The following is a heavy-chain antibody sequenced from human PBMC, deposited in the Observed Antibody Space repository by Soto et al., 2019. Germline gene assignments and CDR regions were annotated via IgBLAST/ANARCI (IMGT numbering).Heavy chain of an antibody. CDR3: ARGDSTWSY. D-gene: IGHD6-13*01. CDR1: GFTFSDYY. J-gene: IGHJ4*02. Sequence: QVQLVESGGALVKPGGSLSLSCAASGFTFSDYYMSWIRQAPGKGLEWVSHISSSTGYTNYADSVKGRFTISRDNAKKSLYLQMNSLRAEDTAVYYCARGDSTWSYWGQGTLVTVSS. V-gene: IGHV3-11*05. CDR2: ISSSTGYT.